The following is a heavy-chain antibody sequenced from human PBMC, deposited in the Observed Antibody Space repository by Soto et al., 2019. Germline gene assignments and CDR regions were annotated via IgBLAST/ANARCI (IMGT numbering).Heavy chain of an antibody. Sequence: GGSLRLSCSASGFTFSSYAMHWVRQAPGKGLEYVSAISSNGGSTYYADSVKGRFTISRDNSKNTLYLQMSSLRAEDTAVYYCVKGPSSTRYYYYYYGMDIWGQGTTVTV. V-gene: IGHV3-64D*06. CDR1: GFTFSSYA. CDR2: ISSNGGST. D-gene: IGHD2-2*01. J-gene: IGHJ6*02. CDR3: VKGPSSTRYYYYYYGMDI.